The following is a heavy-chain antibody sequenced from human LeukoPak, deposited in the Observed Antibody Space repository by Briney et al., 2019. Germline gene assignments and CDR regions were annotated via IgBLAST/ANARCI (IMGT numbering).Heavy chain of an antibody. Sequence: ASVKVSCKASGYTFTSYGISWVRQAPGQGLEWMGWISAYNGNTNYAQKLQGRVTMTTDTSTSAAYMELRSLRSDDTAVYYCARGGEGVYGSGSYPPGYWGQGTLVTVSS. V-gene: IGHV1-18*01. D-gene: IGHD3-10*01. CDR1: GYTFTSYG. J-gene: IGHJ4*02. CDR2: ISAYNGNT. CDR3: ARGGEGVYGSGSYPPGY.